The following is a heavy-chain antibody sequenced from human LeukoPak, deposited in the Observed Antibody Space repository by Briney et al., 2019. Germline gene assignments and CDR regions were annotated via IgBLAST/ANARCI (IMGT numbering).Heavy chain of an antibody. CDR3: ARDGVLRHFDWLYYFDY. CDR1: GFTFSDYY. CDR2: ISSSGSTK. J-gene: IGHJ4*02. Sequence: GGFLRLSCAASGFTFSDYYMFWIRQAPGKGLEWVSYISSSGSTKYYADSVKSRFTISRDNAKNSLYLQMNSLRAEDTAVYYCARDGVLRHFDWLYYFDYWGQGTLVTVSS. V-gene: IGHV3-11*01. D-gene: IGHD3-9*01.